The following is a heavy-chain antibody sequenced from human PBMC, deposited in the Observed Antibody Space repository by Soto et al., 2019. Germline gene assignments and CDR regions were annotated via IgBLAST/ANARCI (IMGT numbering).Heavy chain of an antibody. CDR1: GFTFSSYG. D-gene: IGHD6-13*01. CDR3: AKDRVLGSSSWLYYYYYGMDV. Sequence: QLGGSLRLSCAASGFTFSSYGMHWVRQAPGKGLEWVAVISYDGSNKYYADSVKGRFTISRDNSKNTLYLQMNSLRAEDTAVYYCAKDRVLGSSSWLYYYYYGMDVWGQGTTVTVSS. CDR2: ISYDGSNK. V-gene: IGHV3-30*18. J-gene: IGHJ6*02.